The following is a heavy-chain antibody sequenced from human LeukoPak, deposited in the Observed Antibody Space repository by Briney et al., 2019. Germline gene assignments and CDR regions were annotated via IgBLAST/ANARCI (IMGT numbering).Heavy chain of an antibody. V-gene: IGHV1-46*01. J-gene: IGHJ6*02. CDR2: INPSGGSI. CDR3: ARSSLYCSGGSCYSGYYGMDV. CDR1: GFTFSGYG. D-gene: IGHD2-15*01. Sequence: GGSLRLSCAASGFTFSGYGMHWVRQAPGQGLEWMGIINPSGGSISYAQKFQGRVTITADESTSTAYMELSSLRSEDTAVYYCARSSLYCSGGSCYSGYYGMDVWGQGTTVTVSS.